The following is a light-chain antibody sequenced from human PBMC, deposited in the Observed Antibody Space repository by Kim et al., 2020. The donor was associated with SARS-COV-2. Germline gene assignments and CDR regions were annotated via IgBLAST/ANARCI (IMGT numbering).Light chain of an antibody. CDR1: QSVSSNY. Sequence: LSPGERATLSCRASQSVSSNYLAWYQQKPGQAPRLLIYGASSRATGIPDRFSGSGSGTDFILTISRLEREDVAVYYCQQYGTSRTFGQGTKVDIK. CDR2: GAS. J-gene: IGKJ1*01. CDR3: QQYGTSRT. V-gene: IGKV3-20*01.